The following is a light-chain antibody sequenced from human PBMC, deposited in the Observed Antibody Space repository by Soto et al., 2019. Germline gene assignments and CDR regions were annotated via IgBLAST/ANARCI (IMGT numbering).Light chain of an antibody. CDR3: QKYNSAPIFT. CDR1: QGISNY. V-gene: IGKV1-27*01. J-gene: IGKJ3*01. CDR2: AAS. Sequence: DIQMTQSPSSLSASVGDRVTITCRASQGISNYLAWYQQKPGKVPKLLIYAASTLQSGVPSRFSGSGSGTDFTLTISSLQPEDVATYYCQKYNSAPIFTFGPGTKWISN.